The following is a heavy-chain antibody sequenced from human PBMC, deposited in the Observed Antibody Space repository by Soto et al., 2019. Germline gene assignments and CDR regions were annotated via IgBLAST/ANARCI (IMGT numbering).Heavy chain of an antibody. D-gene: IGHD3-10*02. Sequence: QVQLVQSGAEVKKPGASVKVSCKASGYTFTSYGISWVRQAPGQGLEWMGWISAYNGNTNYAQNLQGRITMTTDTSTSTAYMELIGLIFADTAVYYCARKVLCGEYYGMDVWGQGTTVTGSS. CDR3: ARKVLCGEYYGMDV. CDR2: ISAYNGNT. J-gene: IGHJ6*02. CDR1: GYTFTSYG. V-gene: IGHV1-18*01.